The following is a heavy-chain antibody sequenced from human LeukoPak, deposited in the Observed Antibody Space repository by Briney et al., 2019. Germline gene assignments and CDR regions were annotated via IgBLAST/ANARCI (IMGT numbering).Heavy chain of an antibody. D-gene: IGHD2-2*01. Sequence: SETLSLTCTVSGGSISSYYWSWIRQPPGKGLEWIGYIYYSGSTTYNPSLKSRVTISVDTSKNQFSLKLSSVTAADTAVYYCARQRCTSCCGSYYYYMDVWGKGTTVTVSS. CDR3: ARQRCTSCCGSYYYYMDV. CDR1: GGSISSYY. CDR2: IYYSGST. J-gene: IGHJ6*03. V-gene: IGHV4-59*08.